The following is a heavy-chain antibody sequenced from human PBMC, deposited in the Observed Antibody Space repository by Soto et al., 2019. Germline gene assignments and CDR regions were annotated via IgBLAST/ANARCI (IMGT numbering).Heavy chain of an antibody. CDR3: ARMAASGSLNWFDP. V-gene: IGHV1-8*01. CDR1: GYTFTNYE. CDR2: MNPGSGTT. J-gene: IGHJ5*02. D-gene: IGHD3-10*01. Sequence: QVQLVQSGAEVKKPGASVKVSCKASGYTFTNYEIIWVRQATGQGLEWMGWMNPGSGTTGYAHKFQGRVTMTRNISISTAYMELSRLGSDDTAIYYCARMAASGSLNWFDPWGQGTLVTVSS.